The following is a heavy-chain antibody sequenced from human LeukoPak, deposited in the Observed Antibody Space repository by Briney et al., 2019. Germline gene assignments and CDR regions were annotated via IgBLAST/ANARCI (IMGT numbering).Heavy chain of an antibody. J-gene: IGHJ4*02. CDR2: INTDGSTT. Sequence: GGSLRLSCAASGFTLINYWMHWVRQAPGKGLVWVSRINTDGSTTAYADSLRGRFTISRDNDKNTLYLQMDSLRADDTAVYYSVREGENCGYDSFDYWGQGSLVTVSS. V-gene: IGHV3-74*01. CDR3: VREGENCGYDSFDY. CDR1: GFTLINYW. D-gene: IGHD5-12*01.